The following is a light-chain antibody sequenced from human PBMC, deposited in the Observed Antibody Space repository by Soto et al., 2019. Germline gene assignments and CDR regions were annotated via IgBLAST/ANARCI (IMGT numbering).Light chain of an antibody. CDR2: AAS. J-gene: IGKJ4*01. Sequence: GDRVTITCRASQGISSYLAWYQQKPGEAPKLLIYAASTLQSGVPSRFSGSGSGTAFTLTISSPQPEDFATYYCQQLNSSPSFTFGGGTKVEIK. CDR1: QGISSY. V-gene: IGKV1-9*01. CDR3: QQLNSSPSFT.